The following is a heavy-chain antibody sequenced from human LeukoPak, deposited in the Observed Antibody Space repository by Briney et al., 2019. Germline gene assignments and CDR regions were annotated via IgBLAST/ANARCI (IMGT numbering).Heavy chain of an antibody. J-gene: IGHJ4*02. CDR3: ARGGPQWLVLRKRFYFDS. V-gene: IGHV1-46*01. CDR1: GYTFTSYY. Sequence: ASVKVSCKSSGYTFTSYYIHWVRQAPGQGLEWMAIISPSGGGTGYAQNFQGRVTMTRDTSTSTVYIELSSLRSEDTAVYFCARGGPQWLVLRKRFYFDSWGQGTLVTVSS. CDR2: ISPSGGGT. D-gene: IGHD6-19*01.